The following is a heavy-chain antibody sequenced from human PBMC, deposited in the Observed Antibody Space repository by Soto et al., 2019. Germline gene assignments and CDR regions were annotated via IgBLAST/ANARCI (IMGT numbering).Heavy chain of an antibody. CDR2: IIPVFGTT. J-gene: IGHJ4*02. CDR1: GGLFSSYA. CDR3: ARGGSGYVWFNEY. Sequence: QAQLVQSGAEVKKPGSSVKVSCKDSGGLFSSYAISWVRQAPGQGLEWMGGIIPVFGTTYYAQNFQDRVTITADESTNTAYMELNRLKSEGTAMYYCARGGSGYVWFNEYWGQGTLVTVSS. D-gene: IGHD3-22*01. V-gene: IGHV1-69*01.